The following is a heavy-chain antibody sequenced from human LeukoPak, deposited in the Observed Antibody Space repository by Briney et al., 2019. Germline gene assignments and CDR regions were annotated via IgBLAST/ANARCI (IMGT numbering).Heavy chain of an antibody. Sequence: GGSLTLSCAASGFTFSDYYMSWIRQAPGKGLEWVSYISSSGTNIDYADSVKGRFTISRDNAKNSLYLQMNSLRAEDTAVYYCARVSAGVIGMKDVFDIWGQGTMVTVSS. J-gene: IGHJ3*02. V-gene: IGHV3-11*01. CDR3: ARVSAGVIGMKDVFDI. D-gene: IGHD3-16*02. CDR1: GFTFSDYY. CDR2: ISSSGTNI.